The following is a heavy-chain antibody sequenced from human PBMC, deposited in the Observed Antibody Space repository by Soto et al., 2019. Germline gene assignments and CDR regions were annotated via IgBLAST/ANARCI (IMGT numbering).Heavy chain of an antibody. V-gene: IGHV3-48*01. CDR3: AIVDSSGYGRVFDY. CDR1: GFTFSSYT. Sequence: EVQLVESGGGLVQPGGSLRLSCAASGFTFSSYTMNWVRQAPGKGLEWVSYISTSSTTIYYADSVKGRFTISRDNAKNSLYLQMNRLRAEDTAVYDCAIVDSSGYGRVFDYLGQGTLVTVSS. J-gene: IGHJ4*02. CDR2: ISTSSTTI. D-gene: IGHD3-22*01.